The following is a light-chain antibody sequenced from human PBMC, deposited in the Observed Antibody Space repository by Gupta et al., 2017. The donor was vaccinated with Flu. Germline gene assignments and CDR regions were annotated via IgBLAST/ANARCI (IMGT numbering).Light chain of an antibody. J-gene: IGLJ3*02. CDR2: DDG. V-gene: IGLV3-21*02. Sequence: GNNIKRRSVVWCKQQPAHAALLVVVDDGDRPSGIPERLSGSTSGSTTTLTIIRMEAGDEADYYCQEWDNTSDHLWVFGGGTKLTVL. CDR3: QEWDNTSDHLWV. CDR1: NIKRRS.